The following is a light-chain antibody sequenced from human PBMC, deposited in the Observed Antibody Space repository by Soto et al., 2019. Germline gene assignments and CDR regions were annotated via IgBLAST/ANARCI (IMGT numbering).Light chain of an antibody. J-gene: IGKJ2*01. CDR2: KVS. CDR1: QSLVSSNGNTY. V-gene: IGKV2-30*01. CDR3: MQGGHWPT. Sequence: DVVMTQSPLSLPVTLGQPASISCRSSQSLVSSNGNTYLNWFQQRPGQSPRRLVYKVSNRDSGVPDRFSGSGSVTDFTLIISRVEAEDVGVYYCMQGGHWPTFGQGTKLEIK.